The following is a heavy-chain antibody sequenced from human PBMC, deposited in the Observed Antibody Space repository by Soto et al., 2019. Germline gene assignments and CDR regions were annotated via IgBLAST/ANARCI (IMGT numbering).Heavy chain of an antibody. Sequence: GWSLRLSCAASGFTFSSYGMHWVRQAPGKGLEWVAVISYDGSNKYYADSVKGRFTISRDNSKNTLYLQMNSLRAEDTAVYYCAKDSRPVLRYFDWLLLHYGMDVWGQGTTVSVS. J-gene: IGHJ6*02. D-gene: IGHD3-9*01. CDR3: AKDSRPVLRYFDWLLLHYGMDV. CDR2: ISYDGSNK. CDR1: GFTFSSYG. V-gene: IGHV3-30*18.